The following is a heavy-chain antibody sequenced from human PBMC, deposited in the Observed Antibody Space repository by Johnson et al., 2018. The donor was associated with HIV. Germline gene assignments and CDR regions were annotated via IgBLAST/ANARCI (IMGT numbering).Heavy chain of an antibody. CDR2: LRYDGSNT. J-gene: IGHJ3*02. D-gene: IGHD1-26*01. V-gene: IGHV3-30*02. Sequence: AFLRYDGSNTYSADSVKGRFTISRDNSKNTLYLQMNSLRAEDTAVYYCARDPSVGASSAFDIWGQGTVVTVSS. CDR3: ARDPSVGASSAFDI.